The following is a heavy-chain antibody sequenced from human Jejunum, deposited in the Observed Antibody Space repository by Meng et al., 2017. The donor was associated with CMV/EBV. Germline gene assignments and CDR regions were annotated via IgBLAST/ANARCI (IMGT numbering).Heavy chain of an antibody. J-gene: IGHJ4*02. Sequence: TGLFVHWGRQAPGQGTEWMGWIHPNSGVTNYAQEFNDRVNMTWDTSIATAYMELSRLRSDDTAVYYCARQNDYGGNFYFFDYWGQGTLVTVSS. CDR2: IHPNSGVT. V-gene: IGHV1-2*02. CDR1: TGLF. D-gene: IGHD4-23*01. CDR3: ARQNDYGGNFYFFDY.